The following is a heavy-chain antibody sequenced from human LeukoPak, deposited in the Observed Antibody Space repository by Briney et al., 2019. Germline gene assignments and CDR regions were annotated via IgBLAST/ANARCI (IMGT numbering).Heavy chain of an antibody. V-gene: IGHV4-59*01. Sequence: SETLSLTCTVSGGSISSYYWGWIRQPPGKGLEWIGYIYYSGSTNYNPSLKSRVTISVDTSKNQFSLKLSSVTAADTAVYYCARLSGYQLPLVDYWGQGTLVTVSS. CDR1: GGSISSYY. CDR2: IYYSGST. J-gene: IGHJ4*02. D-gene: IGHD2-2*01. CDR3: ARLSGYQLPLVDY.